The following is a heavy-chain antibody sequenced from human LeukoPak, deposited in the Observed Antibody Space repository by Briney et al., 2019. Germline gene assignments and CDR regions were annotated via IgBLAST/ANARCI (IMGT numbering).Heavy chain of an antibody. D-gene: IGHD2-8*02. CDR2: ISDIGSI. CDR3: AGHHPRNTVDF. CDR1: SGSISSYY. V-gene: IGHV4-59*08. Sequence: PSETLSLTCTVSSGSISSYYWSWIRQPPGKGLEWIAYISDIGSINYNPSLKSRVTISLDTSKNQFSLKLSSVTAADTAVYCCAGHHPRNTVDFWGQGTLVTVSS. J-gene: IGHJ4*02.